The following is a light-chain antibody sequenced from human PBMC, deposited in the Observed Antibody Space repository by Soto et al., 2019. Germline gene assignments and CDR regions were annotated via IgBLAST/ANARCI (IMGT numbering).Light chain of an antibody. J-gene: IGLJ1*01. Sequence: QSALTQPPSASGSLGQSVTISCTGTSSDVGAYNYVSWYQQHPGQAPKLRIYEVTRRPSGVPDRFSGSKSGNTASLNVSGLQAEDEADHYCCSYADNTDYVFGTGTKVTVL. V-gene: IGLV2-8*01. CDR1: SSDVGAYNY. CDR3: CSYADNTDYV. CDR2: EVT.